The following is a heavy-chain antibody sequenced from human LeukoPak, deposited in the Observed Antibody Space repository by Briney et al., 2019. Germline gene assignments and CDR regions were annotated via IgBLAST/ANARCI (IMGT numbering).Heavy chain of an antibody. J-gene: IGHJ4*02. V-gene: IGHV1-2*02. Sequence: ASVNVSCKASGDTFTGYYMHWVRQAPGQGLEWMGWINANSGGTNYAQKFQGRVTMTRDTPVNTFYMELSRLRSDDTAVYYCARNKNWGPDYWGQGTLVTVSS. CDR2: INANSGGT. CDR3: ARNKNWGPDY. CDR1: GDTFTGYY. D-gene: IGHD7-27*01.